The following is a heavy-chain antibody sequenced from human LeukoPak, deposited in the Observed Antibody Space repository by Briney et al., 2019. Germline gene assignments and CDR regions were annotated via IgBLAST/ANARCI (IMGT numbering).Heavy chain of an antibody. J-gene: IGHJ4*02. CDR1: GFTFSAYS. CDR3: VKDWRDESNCGGDCLQY. Sequence: GGSLRLSCVASGFTFSAYSMTWVRQAPGKGLDWVSSISDSGGGTYYADSVRGRFTISRDNSKNTLYLHMNSLRAEDTAVYYCVKDWRDESNCGGDCLQYWGQGTLVTVSS. D-gene: IGHD2-21*02. CDR2: ISDSGGGT. V-gene: IGHV3-23*01.